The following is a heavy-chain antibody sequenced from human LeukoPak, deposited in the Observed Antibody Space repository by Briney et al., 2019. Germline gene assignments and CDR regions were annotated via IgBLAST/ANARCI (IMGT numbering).Heavy chain of an antibody. CDR3: ARDNLAAAGDDNFDI. V-gene: IGHV3-11*04. J-gene: IGHJ3*02. CDR2: ISSSGSTI. D-gene: IGHD6-13*01. Sequence: GGSPRLSCAASGFTVSSNYMSGVRQAPGKALEGVSYISSSGSTIYYADSVKSRFTIPRDNAKNSLYLQMSSLRAEDTAIYYCARDNLAAAGDDNFDIWGQGTMVTVSS. CDR1: GFTVSSNY.